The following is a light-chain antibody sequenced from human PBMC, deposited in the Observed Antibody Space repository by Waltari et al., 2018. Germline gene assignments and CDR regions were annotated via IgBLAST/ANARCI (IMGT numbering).Light chain of an antibody. J-gene: IGKJ1*01. Sequence: IVMTQSPGTLSVSPGQRASLSCRASETIYNFLAWYQQNPGQSPRLLIHGIPTRAAGVPARFTGSGSGADFTLTIDSLQSDDFALYFCQQYFNWPLTFGQGTKVEI. V-gene: IGKV3-15*01. CDR1: ETIYNF. CDR3: QQYFNWPLT. CDR2: GIP.